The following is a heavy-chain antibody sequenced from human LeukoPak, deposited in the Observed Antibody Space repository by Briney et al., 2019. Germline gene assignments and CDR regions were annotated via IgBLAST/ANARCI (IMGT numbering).Heavy chain of an antibody. D-gene: IGHD2-2*01. Sequence: GGSLRLSCAASGFTFTIYAMSWVRQSPGKGLGWVSSISDSGDRTYYADSVKGRFTISRDNSRSTLYLQVNSLRAEDTAVYYCAKSGSVPPDYWGQGTLVTVSS. CDR1: GFTFTIYA. CDR2: ISDSGDRT. V-gene: IGHV3-23*01. J-gene: IGHJ4*02. CDR3: AKSGSVPPDY.